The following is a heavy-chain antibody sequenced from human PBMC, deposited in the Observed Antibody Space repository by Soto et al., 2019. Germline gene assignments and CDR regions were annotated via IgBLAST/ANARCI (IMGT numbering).Heavy chain of an antibody. CDR3: AKDLHKVVVVPAAIDY. V-gene: IGHV3-30*18. D-gene: IGHD2-2*02. Sequence: LRLSCAASGFTFSSYGMHWVRQAPGKGLEWVAVISYDGSNKYYADSVKGRFTISRDNSKNTLYLQMNSLRAEDTAVYYCAKDLHKVVVVPAAIDYWGQGTLVTVSS. CDR2: ISYDGSNK. CDR1: GFTFSSYG. J-gene: IGHJ4*02.